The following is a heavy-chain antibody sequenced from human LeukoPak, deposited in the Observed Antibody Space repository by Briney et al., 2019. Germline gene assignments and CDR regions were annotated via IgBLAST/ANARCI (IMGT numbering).Heavy chain of an antibody. J-gene: IGHJ4*02. CDR3: ATYRAAESGRGN. CDR2: IDHPGSA. V-gene: IGHV4-59*01. Sequence: SETLSLTCTVSGASITTNHWSWIRQPPGKGLEWIGNIDHPGSANYNPALNSRVILSMDTSKNQVSLKLTSVAPADTAVYYCATYRAAESGRGNWGQGTLVVVAS. CDR1: GASITTNH. D-gene: IGHD3-10*01.